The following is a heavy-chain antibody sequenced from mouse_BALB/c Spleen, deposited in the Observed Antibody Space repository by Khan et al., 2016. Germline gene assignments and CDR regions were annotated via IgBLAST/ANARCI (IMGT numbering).Heavy chain of an antibody. CDR2: INPGSGGT. CDR1: GYAFTNYL. CDR3: ARSDGYAVSYAY. V-gene: IGHV1-54*01. Sequence: VQLQESGAELVRPGTSVKVSCKASGYAFTNYLIVWVKQRPGQGLEWIGVINPGSGGTNYNEKFKGKATLTADKSSSTAYMQLSSLTSDDSAVFFWARSDGYAVSYAYWSQGTLVTVSA. J-gene: IGHJ3*01. D-gene: IGHD2-3*01.